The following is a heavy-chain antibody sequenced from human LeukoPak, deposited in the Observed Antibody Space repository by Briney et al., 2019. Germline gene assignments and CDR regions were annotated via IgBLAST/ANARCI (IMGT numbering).Heavy chain of an antibody. J-gene: IGHJ4*01. Sequence: GGSLRLSCAGSGFTFSSYAMHWVGQAPGKGLEWVAVISYDGSNKYQAESLKGRFTISRENSKNTLYLQMNSLRAEDTAVYYCAREGGGSNHKYYFDDWGQGTLVTVSS. CDR3: AREGGGSNHKYYFDD. CDR1: GFTFSSYA. CDR2: ISYDGSNK. D-gene: IGHD1-26*01. V-gene: IGHV3-30*04.